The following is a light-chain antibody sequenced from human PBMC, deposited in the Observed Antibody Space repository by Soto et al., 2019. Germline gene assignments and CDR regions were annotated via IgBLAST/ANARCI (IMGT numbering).Light chain of an antibody. CDR1: QSVSSSH. CDR2: GAS. J-gene: IGKJ1*01. V-gene: IGKV3-20*01. Sequence: EIFLTQAPGTLSLSPGGRATLSLPALQSVSSSHLAWYQQKPGQAPRLLISGASNRATGIPDRFSGSGSGTDFILIISRLEPEDFAVYYCQHYGDSAWTFGQGTKV. CDR3: QHYGDSAWT.